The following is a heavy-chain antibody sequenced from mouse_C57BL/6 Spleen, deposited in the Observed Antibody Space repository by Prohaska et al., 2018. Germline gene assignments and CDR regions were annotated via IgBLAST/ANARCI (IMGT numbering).Heavy chain of an antibody. CDR3: VADGYDNFDY. J-gene: IGHJ2*01. D-gene: IGHD2-2*01. V-gene: IGHV9-1*01. Sequence: ICMIYTDTGEPTYAEEFKGRFAFSLETSASTAYLQINNLKNEDTATYFCVADGYDNFDYWGQGTTLTVSS. CDR2: IYTDTGEP.